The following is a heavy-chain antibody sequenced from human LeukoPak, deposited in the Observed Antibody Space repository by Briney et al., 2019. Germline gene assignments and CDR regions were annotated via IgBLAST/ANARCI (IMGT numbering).Heavy chain of an antibody. D-gene: IGHD3-22*01. CDR3: ARDLTPYDSSGYFDY. CDR1: GFTFSSYG. V-gene: IGHV3-33*01. J-gene: IGHJ4*02. CDR2: IWYDGSNK. Sequence: GGSLRLSCAASGFTFSSYGMHWVRQAPGKGLGWVAVIWYDGSNKYYADSVKGRFTISRDNSKNTLYLQMNSLRAEDTAVYYCARDLTPYDSSGYFDYWGQGTLVTVSS.